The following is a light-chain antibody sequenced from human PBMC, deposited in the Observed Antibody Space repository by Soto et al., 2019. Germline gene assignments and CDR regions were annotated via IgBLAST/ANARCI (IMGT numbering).Light chain of an antibody. Sequence: DIQMTQSPSSLSASVGDRVSITCRASQDINNYLAWYQQKPGKVPQVLIYATSTLQAGVPSRFSGRVSGTEFTLTISSLQPEDVATYYCQKYDSVPYTLGQGTKLEI. V-gene: IGKV1-27*01. CDR3: QKYDSVPYT. J-gene: IGKJ2*01. CDR1: QDINNY. CDR2: ATS.